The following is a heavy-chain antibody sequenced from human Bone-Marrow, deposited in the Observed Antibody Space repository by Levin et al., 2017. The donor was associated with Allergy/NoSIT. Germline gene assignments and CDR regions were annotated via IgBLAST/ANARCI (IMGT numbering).Heavy chain of an antibody. J-gene: IGHJ3*02. CDR1: GFTFSSYW. V-gene: IGHV3-7*01. CDR2: IKQDGSDI. CDR3: ARPTVAGYNSDAFDI. D-gene: IGHD6-19*01. Sequence: RASVKVSCVASGFTFSSYWMSWVRQAPGKGLEWVANIKQDGSDIHYVDSVKGRFTISRDNAKNALYLQMNSLRAEDTAVYYCARPTVAGYNSDAFDIWGQGTMVTVSS.